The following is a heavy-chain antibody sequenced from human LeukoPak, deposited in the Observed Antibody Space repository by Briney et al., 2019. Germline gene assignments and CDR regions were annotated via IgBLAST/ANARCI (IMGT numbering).Heavy chain of an antibody. V-gene: IGHV4-4*07. Sequence: SETLSLTCTVSRVSTTSYYWSWIRQPAGEGLEWIGRIYTSGSTNYIPSLKSRVTMSVDTSKNQFSLKLSSVTAADTAVYYCARDGYGELHKYFDYWGQGTLVTVSS. D-gene: IGHD3-10*01. CDR3: ARDGYGELHKYFDY. CDR1: RVSTTSYY. CDR2: IYTSGST. J-gene: IGHJ4*02.